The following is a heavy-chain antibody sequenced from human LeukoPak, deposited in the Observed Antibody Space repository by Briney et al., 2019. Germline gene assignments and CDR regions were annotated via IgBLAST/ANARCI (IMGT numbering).Heavy chain of an antibody. D-gene: IGHD2-15*01. CDR1: GFTFSSYA. V-gene: IGHV3-23*01. J-gene: IGHJ4*02. CDR3: AKVVVVAATPRGYFDY. CDR2: ISDSGGIT. Sequence: GGSLRLSCAASGFTFSSYAMSWVRQAPGKGLEWVSAISDSGGITYYADSVKGRFTISRDNPKNTVYLQMNSLRAEDTATFCCAKVVVVAATPRGYFDYWGQGTLVTVSS.